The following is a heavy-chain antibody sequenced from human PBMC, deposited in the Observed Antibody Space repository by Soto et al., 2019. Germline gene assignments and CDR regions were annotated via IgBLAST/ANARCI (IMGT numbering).Heavy chain of an antibody. CDR3: ARLGSVTNVLLWFGESNHYYMDV. V-gene: IGHV4-39*01. D-gene: IGHD3-10*01. Sequence: SETLSLTCTVSGGSISSSSYYWGWIRQPPGKGLEWIGSIYYSGSTYYNPSLKSRVTISVVTSKNQFSLKLSSVTAADTAVYYCARLGSVTNVLLWFGESNHYYMDVWGKGTTVTVSS. CDR1: GGSISSSSYY. J-gene: IGHJ6*03. CDR2: IYYSGST.